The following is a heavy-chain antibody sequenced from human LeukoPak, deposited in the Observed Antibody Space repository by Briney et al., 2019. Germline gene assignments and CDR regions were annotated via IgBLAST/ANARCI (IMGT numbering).Heavy chain of an antibody. J-gene: IGHJ6*02. CDR3: ARGHGMDV. Sequence: PGGSLRLSCVASGFTFSSYEMNWVRQAPGKGLEWVSYISSSGSSMFHADSVKGRFTISRDNAKNSLYLQMSSLRAEDTAVYYCARGHGMDVWGQGTTVTVSS. CDR2: ISSSGSSM. V-gene: IGHV3-48*03. CDR1: GFTFSSYE.